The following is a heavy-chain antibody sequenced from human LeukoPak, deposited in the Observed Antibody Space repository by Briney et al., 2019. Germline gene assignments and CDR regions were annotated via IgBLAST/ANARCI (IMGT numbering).Heavy chain of an antibody. J-gene: IGHJ4*02. CDR3: ARRLAYDSSGYGIDY. D-gene: IGHD3-22*01. CDR1: GGSFSGYY. V-gene: IGHV4-34*01. CDR2: INHSGST. Sequence: SETLSLTCAVYGGSFSGYYWTWIRQPPGKGLEWIGEINHSGSTNYNPSLKSRVTISLDTSKNQFSLKLSSMTAADTAVYYCARRLAYDSSGYGIDYWGQGTLVTVSS.